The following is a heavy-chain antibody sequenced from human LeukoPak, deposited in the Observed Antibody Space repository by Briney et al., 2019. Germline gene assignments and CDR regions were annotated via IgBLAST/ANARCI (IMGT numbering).Heavy chain of an antibody. CDR2: ISSSSSYI. J-gene: IGHJ4*02. V-gene: IGHV3-21*01. D-gene: IGHD6-6*01. CDR3: AGSYSSSCFDY. CDR1: GFTFSSYS. Sequence: GGSLRLSCAASGFTFSSYSMNWVRQAPGKGLEWVSSISSSSSYIYYAVSVKGRFTISRDNAKNSLYLQMNSLRAEDTAVYYCAGSYSSSCFDYWGQGTLVTVSS.